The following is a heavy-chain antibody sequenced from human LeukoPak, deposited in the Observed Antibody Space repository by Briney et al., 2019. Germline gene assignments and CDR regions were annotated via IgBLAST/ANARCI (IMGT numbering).Heavy chain of an antibody. V-gene: IGHV5-51*01. J-gene: IGHJ4*02. CDR2: IYPGDSDT. D-gene: IGHD6-13*01. CDR3: VRHCLATPAFIAAAGTPDY. Sequence: GESLKISCKGSGYSFTSYWIGWVRQMPGKGLEWMGIIYPGDSDTRYSPSFQGQVTISADKSISTAYLQWSSLKASDTAMYYCVRHCLATPAFIAAAGTPDYWGQGTLVTVSS. CDR1: GYSFTSYW.